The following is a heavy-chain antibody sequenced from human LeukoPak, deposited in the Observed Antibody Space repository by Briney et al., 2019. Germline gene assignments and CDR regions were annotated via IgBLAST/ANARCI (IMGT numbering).Heavy chain of an antibody. CDR1: GGSISSSSYY. Sequence: SETLSLTCTVSGGSISSSSYYWGWVRQPPGKGLEWIGSIYYSGSTYYNPSLKSRVTISVDTSKNQFSLKLSSVTAADTAVYYCARDSPGEAFDYWGQGTLVTVSS. D-gene: IGHD4-17*01. V-gene: IGHV4-39*07. J-gene: IGHJ4*02. CDR3: ARDSPGEAFDY. CDR2: IYYSGST.